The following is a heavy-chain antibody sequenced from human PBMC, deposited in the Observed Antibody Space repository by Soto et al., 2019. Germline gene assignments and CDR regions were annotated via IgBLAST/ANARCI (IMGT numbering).Heavy chain of an antibody. J-gene: IGHJ4*02. CDR1: EVKCGDNG. Sequence: SQRDRKGASEVKCGDNGGRWVRQDPGKGLEWVSSITSSGTTTYADSVKGRFTISRDKSKKTLYLQMNSLRAEDTALYHCAKAGGVPGGAHYLNYWGQGALVTV. D-gene: IGHD3-16*01. V-gene: IGHV3-23*01. CDR3: AKAGGVPGGAHYLNY. CDR2: ITSSGTT.